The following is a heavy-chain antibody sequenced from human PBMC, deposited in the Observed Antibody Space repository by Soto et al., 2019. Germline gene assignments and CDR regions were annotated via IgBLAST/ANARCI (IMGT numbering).Heavy chain of an antibody. J-gene: IGHJ6*02. CDR1: GVTFNRQD. D-gene: IGHD3-3*01. Sequence: SVKGSCKASGVTFNRQDMRWVRQAPGQGLEWMGGIIPMFGTPHYAEKFQDRVTITADESTGTAYLELSSLTSEDTAVYYCAKGDSITIFGVVITYGMDVWGQGTTVTVSS. CDR2: IIPMFGTP. CDR3: AKGDSITIFGVVITYGMDV. V-gene: IGHV1-69*13.